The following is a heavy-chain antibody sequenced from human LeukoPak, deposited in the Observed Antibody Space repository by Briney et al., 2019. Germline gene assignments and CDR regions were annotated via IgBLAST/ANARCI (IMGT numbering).Heavy chain of an antibody. J-gene: IGHJ4*02. Sequence: GGSLRLSCAASGFTFNTYPIHWVRQAPGKGLEWVTVISSDSKNEYYADSVKGRFTISRDNSKNTLYLQMNSLRPEDTAVYYCARGGSVWYFDNWGQGTLVTVSS. CDR2: ISSDSKNE. D-gene: IGHD6-19*01. CDR1: GFTFNTYP. V-gene: IGHV3-30*04. CDR3: ARGGSVWYFDN.